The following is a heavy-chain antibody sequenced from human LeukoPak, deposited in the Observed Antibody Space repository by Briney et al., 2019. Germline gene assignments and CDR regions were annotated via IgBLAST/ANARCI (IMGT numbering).Heavy chain of an antibody. V-gene: IGHV3-20*04. CDR2: INWNGGST. J-gene: IGHJ4*02. CDR1: GFTFDDYG. Sequence: GGSLRLSCAASGFTFDDYGMSWVRQAPGKGLEWVSGINWNGGSTGYADSVKGRFTISRDNAKNSLYLQMNSLRAEDTALYYCARNYCSGGSCSEKFDYWGQGTLVTVSS. D-gene: IGHD2-15*01. CDR3: ARNYCSGGSCSEKFDY.